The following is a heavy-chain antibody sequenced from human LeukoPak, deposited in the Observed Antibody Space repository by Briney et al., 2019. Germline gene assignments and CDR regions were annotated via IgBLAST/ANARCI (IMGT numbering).Heavy chain of an antibody. V-gene: IGHV3-23*01. CDR3: AKQVGWIQLWFVSWGIDY. CDR1: GGSISSYY. CDR2: ISGSGGST. J-gene: IGHJ4*02. Sequence: PSETLSLTCTFSGGSISSYYWSWVRQAPGKGLEWVSAISGSGGSTYYADSVKGRFTISRDNSKNTLYLQMNSLRAEDTAVYYCAKQVGWIQLWFVSWGIDYWGQGTLVTVSS. D-gene: IGHD5-18*01.